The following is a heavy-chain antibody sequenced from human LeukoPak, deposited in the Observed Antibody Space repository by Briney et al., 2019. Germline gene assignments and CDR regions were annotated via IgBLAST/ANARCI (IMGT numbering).Heavy chain of an antibody. J-gene: IGHJ4*01. CDR1: GFTLRNYW. Sequence: PGGSLRLSCTGSGFTLRNYWMHWVRQVSGKRLMWVSRISGDGSVTNYADSVQGRFTISRDNAENILYLQINNLRSEDTAVYYCARYSSSSGGASYYLDYWGHGTLVTVFS. CDR3: ARYSSSSGGASYYLDY. V-gene: IGHV3-74*01. CDR2: ISGDGSVT. D-gene: IGHD6-6*01.